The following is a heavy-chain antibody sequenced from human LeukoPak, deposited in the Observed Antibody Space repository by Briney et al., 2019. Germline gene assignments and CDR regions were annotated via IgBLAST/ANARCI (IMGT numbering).Heavy chain of an antibody. J-gene: IGHJ4*02. CDR1: GFTFSSYW. Sequence: GGSLRLSCVASGFTFSSYWMSWVRQAPGKGLEWVANIKQDESEKYYVDSVKGRFTISRDNAKNSLYLQMNSLRAEDTAVYYCARGETGSFRYSSVWPGVYWGQGTLVTVSS. D-gene: IGHD6-19*01. V-gene: IGHV3-7*01. CDR3: ARGETGSFRYSSVWPGVY. CDR2: IKQDESEK.